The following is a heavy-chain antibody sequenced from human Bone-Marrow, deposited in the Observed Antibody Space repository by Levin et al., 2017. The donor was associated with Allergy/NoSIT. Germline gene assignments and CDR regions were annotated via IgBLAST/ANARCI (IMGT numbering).Heavy chain of an antibody. CDR3: ARVQIAAAGTVHGMDV. Sequence: SETLSLTCTVSGYSISSGYYWGWIRQPPGKGLEWIGSIYHSGSTYYNPPLKRRHTISVDMSKNQFSLKLSSVTAADTAVYYWARVQIAAAGTVHGMDVWGQGTTVTVSS. D-gene: IGHD6-13*01. CDR2: IYHSGST. J-gene: IGHJ6*02. V-gene: IGHV4-38-2*02. CDR1: GYSISSGYY.